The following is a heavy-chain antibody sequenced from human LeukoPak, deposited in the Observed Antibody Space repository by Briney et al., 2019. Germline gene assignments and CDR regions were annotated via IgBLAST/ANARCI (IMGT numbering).Heavy chain of an antibody. Sequence: ASVKVSCKASGGTFSSYAISWVRQAPGQGLEWMGWISAYNGNTNYAQKLQGRVTMTTDTSTSTAYMELRSLRSDDTAVYYCARDRPYVFMDVWGKGTTVTISS. CDR3: ARDRPYVFMDV. J-gene: IGHJ6*03. V-gene: IGHV1-18*01. CDR1: GGTFSSYA. CDR2: ISAYNGNT. D-gene: IGHD3-16*01.